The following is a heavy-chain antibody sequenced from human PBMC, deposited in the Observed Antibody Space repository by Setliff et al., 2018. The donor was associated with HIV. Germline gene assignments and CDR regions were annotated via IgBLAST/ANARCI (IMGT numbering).Heavy chain of an antibody. CDR1: GFTFSTYG. CDR3: ARDPGDIQGPGMDV. V-gene: IGHV3-21*01. CDR2: ISSSSEYK. D-gene: IGHD3-9*01. J-gene: IGHJ6*02. Sequence: TGGSLRLSCAASGFTFSTYGMNWVRQAPGKGLEWVSSISSSSEYKYSADSVKGRFTISRDNAKNSLYLQMNSLRAEDTAVYYCARDPGDIQGPGMDVWGQGTTVTVSS.